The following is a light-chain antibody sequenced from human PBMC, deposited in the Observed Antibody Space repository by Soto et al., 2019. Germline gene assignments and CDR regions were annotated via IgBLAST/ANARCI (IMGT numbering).Light chain of an antibody. CDR2: DAS. J-gene: IGKJ4*01. CDR1: QSVSSY. V-gene: IGKV3-11*01. CDR3: PQRSNWPPVT. Sequence: EIVLTQSPATLSLSPGERATLSCRASQSVSSYLAWYQQKPGQPPRLLIYDASNRATGIPARFSGSGSGTDFTLTISSLEPEDFAVYYCPQRSNWPPVTFGGGTKVEIK.